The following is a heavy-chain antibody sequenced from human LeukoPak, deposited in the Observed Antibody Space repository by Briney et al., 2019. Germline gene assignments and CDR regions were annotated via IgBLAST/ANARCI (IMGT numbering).Heavy chain of an antibody. CDR2: ISGSGGST. Sequence: GGSLRLSCAASGFTFSSYAMSWVRQAPGEGLEWVSGISGSGGSTYYSDSVKGRFTISRDNSKNTLYLQMNSLRAEDTAVYYCARDPQWLGNWGQGTLVTVSS. V-gene: IGHV3-23*01. CDR3: ARDPQWLGN. J-gene: IGHJ4*02. D-gene: IGHD6-19*01. CDR1: GFTFSSYA.